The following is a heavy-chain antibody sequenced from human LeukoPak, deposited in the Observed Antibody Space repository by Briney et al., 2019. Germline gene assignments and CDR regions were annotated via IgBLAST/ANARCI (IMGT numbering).Heavy chain of an antibody. Sequence: ASVKVSCKAFGYTFTSNYMHWVRQAPGQGPEWMGVISPSGGSTTYAQKFQGRVTLTRDMSTSTDYLELSSLRSEDTAVYYCAGAQLVLPYYYYYMDVWGKGTTVTVSS. D-gene: IGHD6-13*01. CDR1: GYTFTSNY. V-gene: IGHV1-46*01. CDR3: AGAQLVLPYYYYYMDV. CDR2: ISPSGGST. J-gene: IGHJ6*03.